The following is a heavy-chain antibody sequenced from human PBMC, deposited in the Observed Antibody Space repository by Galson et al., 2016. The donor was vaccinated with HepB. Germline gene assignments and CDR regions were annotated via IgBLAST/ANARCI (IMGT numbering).Heavy chain of an antibody. CDR2: ISYDGSNK. Sequence: SLRLSCAASGFTFSTYAIHWVRQAPGKGLEWVAVISYDGSNKYYADSVKGRFTISRDNSKNTLYLQMNSLRAEDTAVYYCARGDCSRTSCYTGMDYYYYYMDVWGKGTTVTVSS. D-gene: IGHD2-2*02. CDR1: GFTFSTYA. V-gene: IGHV3-30-3*01. J-gene: IGHJ6*03. CDR3: ARGDCSRTSCYTGMDYYYYYMDV.